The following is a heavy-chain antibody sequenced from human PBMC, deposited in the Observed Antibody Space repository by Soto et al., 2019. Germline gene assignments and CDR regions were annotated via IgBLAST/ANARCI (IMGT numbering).Heavy chain of an antibody. J-gene: IGHJ3*02. CDR1: GGSISSYY. CDR3: ARVSPSQDIVLMVYATSYDAFDI. V-gene: IGHV4-59*01. Sequence: KTSETLSLTCTVPGGSISSYYWSWIRQPPGKGLEWIGYIYYSGSTNYNPSLKSRVTISVDTSKNQFSLKLSSVTAADTAVYYCARVSPSQDIVLMVYATSYDAFDIWGQGTMVTVSS. CDR2: IYYSGST. D-gene: IGHD2-8*01.